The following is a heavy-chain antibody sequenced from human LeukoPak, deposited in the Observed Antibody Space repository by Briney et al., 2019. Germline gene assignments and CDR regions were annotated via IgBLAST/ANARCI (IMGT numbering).Heavy chain of an antibody. Sequence: SETLSLTCTVSGGSISSYYWSWIRQPAGKGLEWIGRIYTSGRTNYNPSLKSRVTMSVDTSKNQFSLKLSSVTAADTAVYYCASAYSSGWNGSYYYYMDVWGKGTTVTVSS. CDR1: GGSISSYY. CDR3: ASAYSSGWNGSYYYYMDV. J-gene: IGHJ6*03. V-gene: IGHV4-4*07. D-gene: IGHD6-19*01. CDR2: IYTSGRT.